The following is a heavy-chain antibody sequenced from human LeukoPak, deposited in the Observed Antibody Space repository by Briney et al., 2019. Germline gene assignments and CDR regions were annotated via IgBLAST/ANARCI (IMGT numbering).Heavy chain of an antibody. Sequence: PWGSLRLSCAASGFTFSSYWMSWVRQAPGKGLEWVANIKQDGRGKYYVDSVKGRFTISRDNSKNSLYLQMNSLRAEDTAVYYCARVSPNTATTLQYFDYWGQGTLVIVSS. CDR1: GFTFSSYW. V-gene: IGHV3-7*01. J-gene: IGHJ4*02. CDR3: ARVSPNTATTLQYFDY. CDR2: IKQDGRGK. D-gene: IGHD4-17*01.